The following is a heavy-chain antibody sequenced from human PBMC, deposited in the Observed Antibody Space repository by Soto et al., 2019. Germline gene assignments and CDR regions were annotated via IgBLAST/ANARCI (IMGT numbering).Heavy chain of an antibody. CDR1: GFTFSSYD. CDR3: ARGRMSSGWYIYDY. J-gene: IGHJ4*02. D-gene: IGHD6-19*01. V-gene: IGHV3-13*01. CDR2: IGTAGDT. Sequence: SLRLSCAASGFTFSSYDMHWVRQATGKGLEWVSAIGTAGDTYYPGSVKGRFTISRENAKNSLYLQMNSLRAGDTAVYYCARGRMSSGWYIYDYWGQGTLVTVSS.